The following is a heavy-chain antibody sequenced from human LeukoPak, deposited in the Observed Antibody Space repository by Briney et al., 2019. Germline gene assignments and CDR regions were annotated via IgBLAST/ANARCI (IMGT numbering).Heavy chain of an antibody. CDR2: ISFDGNTI. J-gene: IGHJ4*02. V-gene: IGHV3-30-3*01. CDR3: ARSGGLQKFDW. CDR1: GFAFNTYA. Sequence: GGSLRLSCAASGFAFNTYAMHWFRQAPGKGLEWVAVISFDGNTIHYADSVKGRFTISRDNSKNTLFLQMDSLRAEDTAVCYCARSGGLQKFDWWGQGTLVTVSS. D-gene: IGHD4-11*01.